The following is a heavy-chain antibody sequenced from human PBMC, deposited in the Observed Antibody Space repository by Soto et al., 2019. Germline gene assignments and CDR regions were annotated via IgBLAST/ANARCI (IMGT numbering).Heavy chain of an antibody. D-gene: IGHD3-22*01. Sequence: PGGSLRLSCAASGFTFSSYAMHWVRQAPGKGLEWVAVISYDGSNKYYADSVKGRFTISRDNSKNTLYLQMNSLRAEDTAVYYCSNYDSSGLDYWGQGTLVTVSS. CDR3: SNYDSSGLDY. J-gene: IGHJ4*02. CDR1: GFTFSSYA. V-gene: IGHV3-30-3*01. CDR2: ISYDGSNK.